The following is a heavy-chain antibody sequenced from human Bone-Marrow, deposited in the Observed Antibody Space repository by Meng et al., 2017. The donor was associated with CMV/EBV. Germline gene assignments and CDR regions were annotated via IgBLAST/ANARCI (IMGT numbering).Heavy chain of an antibody. CDR2: IYYSGST. CDR1: GGSISSSSYY. CDR3: ARLRMARGVTAIDY. Sequence: GSLRLSCTVSGGSISSSSYYWSWIRQPPGKGLEWIGYIYYSGSTNYNPSLKSRVTISVDTSKNQFSLKLSSVTAADTAVYYCARLRMARGVTAIDYWGQGTLVTVSS. V-gene: IGHV4-61*01. D-gene: IGHD3-10*01. J-gene: IGHJ4*02.